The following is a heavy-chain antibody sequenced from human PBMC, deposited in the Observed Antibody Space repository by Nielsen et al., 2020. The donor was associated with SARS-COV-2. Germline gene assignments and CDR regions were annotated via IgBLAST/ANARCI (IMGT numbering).Heavy chain of an antibody. D-gene: IGHD2-15*01. CDR2: IYYSGST. CDR3: ARNNKGYCSGGSCYYYYGMDV. CDR1: GGSISSVGYY. Sequence: SETLSLTCTVSGGSISSVGYYWSWIRQHPGKGLEWIGYIYYSGSTYYNPSLKSRVTISVDTSKNQFSLKLSSVTAADTAVYYCARNNKGYCSGGSCYYYYGMDVWGQGTTVTVSS. J-gene: IGHJ6*02. V-gene: IGHV4-31*03.